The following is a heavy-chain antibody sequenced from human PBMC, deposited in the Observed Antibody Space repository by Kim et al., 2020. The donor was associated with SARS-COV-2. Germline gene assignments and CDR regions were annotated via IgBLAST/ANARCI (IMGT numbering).Heavy chain of an antibody. Sequence: SETLTLTCAVYGGSFSGYYWSWIRQPPGKGLQWIGEINHSGSTNYNPSLKSRVTISVDTSKNQFSLKLSSVTAADTAVYYCARGLRLLWFGEEYYFDYWGQGSLVTVSS. CDR3: ARGLRLLWFGEEYYFDY. V-gene: IGHV4-34*01. CDR1: GGSFSGYY. CDR2: INHSGST. J-gene: IGHJ4*02. D-gene: IGHD3-10*01.